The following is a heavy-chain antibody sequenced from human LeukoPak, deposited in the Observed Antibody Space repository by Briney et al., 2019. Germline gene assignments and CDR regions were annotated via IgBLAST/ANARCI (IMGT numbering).Heavy chain of an antibody. Sequence: PGGSLRLSCAASGFTFSSYWMNWVRQAPGKGLEWVSYISSSGSTLYYADSVKGRFTISRDNAKNSLYLQMNSLRAEDTALYYCARIYSSGSRYYFDYWGQGTLVTVSS. V-gene: IGHV3-48*03. D-gene: IGHD6-19*01. CDR3: ARIYSSGSRYYFDY. CDR2: ISSSGSTL. CDR1: GFTFSSYW. J-gene: IGHJ4*02.